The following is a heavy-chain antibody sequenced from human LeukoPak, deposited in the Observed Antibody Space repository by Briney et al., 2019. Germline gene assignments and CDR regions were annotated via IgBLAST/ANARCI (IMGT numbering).Heavy chain of an antibody. D-gene: IGHD4-17*01. CDR2: LNSDGTTI. CDR1: GFTFSGYW. J-gene: IGHJ4*02. Sequence: GGSLRLSCVASGFTFSGYWMHWVRHAPGMGLVWVSRLNSDGTTINYADSVKGRFTNSRDNAKNTVYLQMNSLRADDTAVYYCAKERQTGDYFTSDYWGQGTLVTVSS. V-gene: IGHV3-74*01. CDR3: AKERQTGDYFTSDY.